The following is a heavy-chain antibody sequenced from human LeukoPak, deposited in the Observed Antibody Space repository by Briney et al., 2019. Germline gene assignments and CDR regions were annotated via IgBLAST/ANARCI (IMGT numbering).Heavy chain of an antibody. D-gene: IGHD2-2*01. CDR3: ARSSPYCSSTSCSERSYFDY. Sequence: GGSLRLSCAASGFTFSSYAMSWVRQAPGKGLEWVSAISGSGGSTYYADSVKGRFTISRDNSKNTLYLQMNSLRAEDTAVYYCARSSPYCSSTSCSERSYFDYWGQGTLVTVSS. CDR1: GFTFSSYA. CDR2: ISGSGGST. J-gene: IGHJ4*02. V-gene: IGHV3-23*01.